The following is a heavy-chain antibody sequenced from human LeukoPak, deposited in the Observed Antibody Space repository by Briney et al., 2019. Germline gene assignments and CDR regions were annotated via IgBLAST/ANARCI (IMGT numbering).Heavy chain of an antibody. V-gene: IGHV4-4*07. CDR2: IYISGST. CDR1: GGSISSYY. Sequence: PSEALPLTCTVSGGSISSYYWTWIRQPAGKGLEWIGRIYISGSTDYSPSLKSRVTMSVDTSKNQFSLRLNSVTAADTAVYYCARALNPLTGTYYFDYWGQGTLVTVSS. CDR3: ARALNPLTGTYYFDY. J-gene: IGHJ4*02.